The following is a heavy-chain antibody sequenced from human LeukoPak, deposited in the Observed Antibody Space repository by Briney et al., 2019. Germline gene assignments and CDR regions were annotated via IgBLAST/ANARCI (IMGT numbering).Heavy chain of an antibody. CDR3: ARGGWLVCSSTSCLYGGLSIAARGAFGI. V-gene: IGHV4-38-2*02. CDR2: IYHSGST. Sequence: SETLSLTCTVSGFSITSGHYWGWIRQPPGKGLEWIGGIYHSGSTYSNPSLKSRVTISVDRSKNQFSLKLSSVTAADTAVYYCARGGWLVCSSTSCLYGGLSIAARGAFGIWGQGTMVTVSS. D-gene: IGHD2-2*01. CDR1: GFSITSGHY. J-gene: IGHJ3*02.